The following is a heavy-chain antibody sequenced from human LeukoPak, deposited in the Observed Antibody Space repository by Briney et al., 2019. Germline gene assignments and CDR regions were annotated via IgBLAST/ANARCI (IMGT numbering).Heavy chain of an antibody. J-gene: IGHJ5*02. D-gene: IGHD5-24*01. CDR1: GDSISKDYYC. CDR3: ARDHIDGFNPNNWFDP. CDR2: IYNNANT. Sequence: SETLSLTCTVSGDSISKDYYCWAWIRQPPGKGLEWIGTIYNNANTYYNPPLESRITMSVDTSKNQISLTLTSVTAADTAVYYCARDHIDGFNPNNWFDPWGQGILVTVSS. V-gene: IGHV4-39*07.